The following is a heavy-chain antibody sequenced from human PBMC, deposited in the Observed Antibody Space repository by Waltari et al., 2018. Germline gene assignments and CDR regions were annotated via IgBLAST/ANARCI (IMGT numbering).Heavy chain of an antibody. J-gene: IGHJ6*02. CDR2: INHSGST. Sequence: QVQLQQWGAGLLKPSETLSLTCAVYGGSFSGYYWSWIRQPPGKGLEWIGEINHSGSTNYNPSLKSRVTISVDTSKNQFSLKLSSVTAADTAVYYCARGGPRLYYYGMDVWGQGTTVTVSS. V-gene: IGHV4-34*01. CDR1: GGSFSGYY. CDR3: ARGGPRLYYYGMDV.